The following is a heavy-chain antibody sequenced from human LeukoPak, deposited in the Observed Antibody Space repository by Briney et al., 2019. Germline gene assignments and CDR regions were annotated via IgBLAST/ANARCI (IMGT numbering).Heavy chain of an antibody. Sequence: PGGSLRLSCAASGFTFSSYWMNWVRQAPGKGLLWVSRVETDGIRTTYAHSVKGRFTISRDNAKNTLYLQMNSLRAEDTAVYYCARDLYGPDYWGQGTLVTVSS. J-gene: IGHJ4*02. CDR2: VETDGIRT. V-gene: IGHV3-74*01. CDR1: GFTFSSYW. CDR3: ARDLYGPDY. D-gene: IGHD2/OR15-2a*01.